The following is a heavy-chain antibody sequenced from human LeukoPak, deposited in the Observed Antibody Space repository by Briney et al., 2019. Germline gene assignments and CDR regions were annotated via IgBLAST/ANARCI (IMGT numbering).Heavy chain of an antibody. CDR2: IYQSGIT. V-gene: IGHV4-30-2*06. Sequence: PSETLSLTCAVSGGSISSGGYSWNWLRQSPGKGLEWIGFIYQSGITYNNPSLKRRVTISVDMSKNQFSLNLSSVAAADTAGYFCARGGPDDAFGIWGQGTMVTVSS. CDR1: GGSISSGGYS. CDR3: ARGGPDDAFGI. J-gene: IGHJ3*02. D-gene: IGHD1-14*01.